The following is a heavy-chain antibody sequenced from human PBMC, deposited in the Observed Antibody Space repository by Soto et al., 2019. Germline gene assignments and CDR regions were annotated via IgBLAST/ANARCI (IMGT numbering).Heavy chain of an antibody. CDR1: GFTFSSYA. V-gene: IGHV3-23*01. CDR2: ISGSGGST. J-gene: IGHJ4*02. D-gene: IGHD3-10*01. Sequence: EGSLRLSCAASGFTFSSYAMSWVRQAPGKGLEWVSAISGSGGSTYYADSVKGRFTISRDNSKNTLYLQMNSLRAEDTAVYYCANDWITMVRGVISPFDYWGQGTLVTVSS. CDR3: ANDWITMVRGVISPFDY.